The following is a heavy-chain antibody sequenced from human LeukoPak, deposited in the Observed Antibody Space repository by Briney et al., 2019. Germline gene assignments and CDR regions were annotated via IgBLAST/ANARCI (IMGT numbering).Heavy chain of an antibody. J-gene: IGHJ4*02. D-gene: IGHD1-26*01. Sequence: SETLSLTCTVSGGSISSYYWSWLRQPPGKGLEWIGYIYYSGSTNYNPSLKSRVTISVDTSKNQFSLKLSSVTAADTAVYYCARGRGATNYWGQGTLVTVSS. V-gene: IGHV4-59*01. CDR3: ARGRGATNY. CDR2: IYYSGST. CDR1: GGSISSYY.